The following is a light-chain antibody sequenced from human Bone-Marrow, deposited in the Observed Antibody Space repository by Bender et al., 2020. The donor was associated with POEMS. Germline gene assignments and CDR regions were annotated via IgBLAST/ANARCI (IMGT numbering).Light chain of an antibody. Sequence: SYVLTQPPSVSVALGQTARLTCGGNKIGNIAVHWYQQKPGQAPVLVVFDDRDRPAGIPERFSGSNSGNTATLTISGTQTLDEADYYCQAWDSSTGVVFGGGTKLTVL. J-gene: IGLJ2*01. CDR1: KIGNIA. CDR2: DDR. CDR3: QAWDSSTGVV. V-gene: IGLV3-21*02.